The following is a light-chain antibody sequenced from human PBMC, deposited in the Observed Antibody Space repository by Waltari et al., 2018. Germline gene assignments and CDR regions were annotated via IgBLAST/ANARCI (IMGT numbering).Light chain of an antibody. Sequence: NFMLTQPHSVSESPGKTVTISCTGSSGSIASNYVQWYQQRPSSAPTTVIYEDNQRPSGVPDRFSGSIDSSSNSASLTISGLKTEDEADYYCQSYDSSTLWVFGGGTKLTVL. CDR1: SGSIASNY. CDR3: QSYDSSTLWV. V-gene: IGLV6-57*02. CDR2: EDN. J-gene: IGLJ3*02.